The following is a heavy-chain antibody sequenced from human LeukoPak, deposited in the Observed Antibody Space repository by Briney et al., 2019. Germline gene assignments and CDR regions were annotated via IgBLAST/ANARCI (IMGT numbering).Heavy chain of an antibody. CDR1: GYTFTVYD. D-gene: IGHD3-3*01. J-gene: IGHJ6*02. V-gene: IGHV1-8*03. CDR2: MNPNSGNT. Sequence: ASVKVSCKASGYTFTVYDINWVRQAPGQGLEWVGWMNPNSGNTGYAQKFQGRLTITRHTSISTAYMELSSLRSEDTAVYYCARGQVLRFLEWLLPNYYYYGMDVWGQGTKVTVSS. CDR3: ARGQVLRFLEWLLPNYYYYGMDV.